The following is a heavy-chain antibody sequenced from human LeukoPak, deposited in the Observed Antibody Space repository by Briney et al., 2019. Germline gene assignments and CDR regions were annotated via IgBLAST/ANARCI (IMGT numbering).Heavy chain of an antibody. V-gene: IGHV3-33*01. D-gene: IGHD5/OR15-5a*01. J-gene: IGHJ6*01. CDR3: ARTRVSTGQYYGMDV. CDR1: GSTFSSYA. Sequence: GGSLRLSCAASGSTFSSYATPWVRQAPGKALEWVAVIWYDGSNLYYADSVKGRFTISRDYSKNTLYLQMNSLRVEDTAVYYCARTRVSTGQYYGMDVWGHGTMVAVSS. CDR2: IWYDGSNL.